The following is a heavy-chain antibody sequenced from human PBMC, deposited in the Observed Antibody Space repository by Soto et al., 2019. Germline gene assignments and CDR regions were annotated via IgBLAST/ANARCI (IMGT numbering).Heavy chain of an antibody. Sequence: QVQLQESGPGLVKPSETLSLTCTVSGGSISSYYWSWIRQPPGKGLEWIGYLYYSGSTNSNPSLKSRVTIPGDTSKNQFSLKLSSVTAADTAGYYCARTYSSGWYPHLFDYWGQGTLVTVSS. D-gene: IGHD6-19*01. CDR3: ARTYSSGWYPHLFDY. J-gene: IGHJ4*02. CDR1: GGSISSYY. V-gene: IGHV4-59*01. CDR2: LYYSGST.